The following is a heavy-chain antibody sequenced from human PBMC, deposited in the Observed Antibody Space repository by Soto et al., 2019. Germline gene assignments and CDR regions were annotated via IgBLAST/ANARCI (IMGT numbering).Heavy chain of an antibody. D-gene: IGHD5-18*01. Sequence: LRLSCVGSGFTFSSFEMNWVRQSPGKGLEWVSYISGSGGRIHYADSVKGRFTISRDNAKNSLYPQMNSLRAEDTAFYYCAREPNVDPDMDFDYWGQGTLVTVSS. CDR1: GFTFSSFE. J-gene: IGHJ4*02. CDR2: ISGSGGRI. V-gene: IGHV3-48*03. CDR3: AREPNVDPDMDFDY.